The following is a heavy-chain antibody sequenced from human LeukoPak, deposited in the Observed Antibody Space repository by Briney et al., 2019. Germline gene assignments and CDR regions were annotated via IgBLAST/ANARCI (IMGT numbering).Heavy chain of an antibody. CDR1: GYSISSGYY. V-gene: IGHV4-38-2*02. Sequence: SETLSLTCTVSGYSISSGYYWDWIRQPPGKGLEWIGNIYHSGNTYYNPSLKSRVTISVDTSKNQFSLKLNSVTAADTAVYYCARQGGGYCSSTRCYSALDIWGQGTLVTVSS. J-gene: IGHJ3*02. CDR2: IYHSGNT. CDR3: ARQGGGYCSSTRCYSALDI. D-gene: IGHD2-2*02.